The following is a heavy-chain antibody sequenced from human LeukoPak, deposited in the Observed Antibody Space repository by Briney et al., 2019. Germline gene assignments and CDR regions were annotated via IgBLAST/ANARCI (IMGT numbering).Heavy chain of an antibody. D-gene: IGHD3-22*01. Sequence: PSETLSLTCTVSGGSISSYYWSWIRQPPGKGLEWNGYIYYSGSTNYNPSLKSRVTISVDTSKNQFSLKLSSVTAADTAVYYCARHGTYYYDSSGYYNWFDPWGQGTLVTVSS. J-gene: IGHJ5*02. CDR3: ARHGTYYYDSSGYYNWFDP. CDR2: IYYSGST. CDR1: GGSISSYY. V-gene: IGHV4-59*08.